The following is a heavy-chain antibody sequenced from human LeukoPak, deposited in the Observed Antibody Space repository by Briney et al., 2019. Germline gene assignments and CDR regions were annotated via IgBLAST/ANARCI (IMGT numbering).Heavy chain of an antibody. Sequence: GGSLRLSCAASGFTFSSYEMNGVRQAPGEGVECLSYINGVGSAIYYADSVKGRFTLSRDNTQNTLYLQINSVRAEDAAVYFCAKVVRSSGSIYPSCDYWAQGTLVTVSS. D-gene: IGHD5/OR15-5a*01. V-gene: IGHV3-48*03. CDR1: GFTFSSYE. CDR2: INGVGSAI. J-gene: IGHJ4*02. CDR3: AKVVRSSGSIYPSCDY.